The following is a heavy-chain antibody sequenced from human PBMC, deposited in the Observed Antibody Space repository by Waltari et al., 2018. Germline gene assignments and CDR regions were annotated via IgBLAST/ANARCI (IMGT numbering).Heavy chain of an antibody. Sequence: EVQLVESGGGLVQPGGSLRLSCAASGFTVSSNYMSWVRQAPGEGLEWGSVIYSGGSTYYADSVKGRFTISRDNSKNTLYLQMNSLRAEDTAVYYCARELGGRDAFDIWGQGTMVTVSS. D-gene: IGHD2-15*01. J-gene: IGHJ3*02. V-gene: IGHV3-66*02. CDR2: IYSGGST. CDR3: ARELGGRDAFDI. CDR1: GFTVSSNY.